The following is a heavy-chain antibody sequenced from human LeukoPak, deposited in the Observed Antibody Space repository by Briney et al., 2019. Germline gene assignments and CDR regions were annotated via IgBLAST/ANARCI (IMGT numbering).Heavy chain of an antibody. Sequence: PGGSLRLSCAASRFTFSDYYMSWIRQAPGKGLEWVSYISSSGSTIYYADSVKGRFTISRDNAKNSLYLQMNSLRAEDTAVYYCAKDHPTLKSMDYWGQGTLVTVSS. D-gene: IGHD2-8*01. CDR2: ISSSGSTI. CDR1: RFTFSDYY. CDR3: AKDHPTLKSMDY. J-gene: IGHJ4*02. V-gene: IGHV3-11*01.